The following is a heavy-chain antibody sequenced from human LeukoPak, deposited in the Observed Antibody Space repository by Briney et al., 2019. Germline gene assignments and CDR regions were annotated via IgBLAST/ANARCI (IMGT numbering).Heavy chain of an antibody. CDR3: ARAGWIIPSGIDY. V-gene: IGHV4-38-2*01. CDR1: GYSLSRGYY. D-gene: IGHD2-2*03. J-gene: IGHJ4*02. CDR2: IYHTGTT. Sequence: SETLSLTCGVSGYSLSRGYYWAWIRQPPGEGLEWIGTIYHTGTTYYTPSLGSRVTISVDTSKNEFSLNLNSVTAADPAVYYCARAGWIIPSGIDYWGQGALVTVSS.